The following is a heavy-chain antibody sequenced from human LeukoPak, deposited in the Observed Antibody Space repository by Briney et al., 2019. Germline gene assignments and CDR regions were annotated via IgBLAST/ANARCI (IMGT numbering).Heavy chain of an antibody. Sequence: GGSLRLSCAGSGFTVSNNYLSWVRLAPGKGLECVSVLYTGGSTYYADSVRGRFTISRDNTKNTLFLQMNNLRAEDTAPYFCARGGGNVPRGALDYWGQGTLVAVSP. D-gene: IGHD4-23*01. J-gene: IGHJ4*02. V-gene: IGHV3-66*01. CDR2: LYTGGST. CDR3: ARGGGNVPRGALDY. CDR1: GFTVSNNY.